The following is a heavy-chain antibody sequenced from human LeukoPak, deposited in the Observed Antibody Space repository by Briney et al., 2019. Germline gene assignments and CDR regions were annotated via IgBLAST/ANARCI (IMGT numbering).Heavy chain of an antibody. J-gene: IGHJ4*02. CDR3: ARDIPQQLVGSGFDY. Sequence: GGSLRLSCAASGFTFSSYGMHWVRQAPGKGLEWVSSISSSSSYIYYADSVKGRFTISRDNAKNSLYLQMNSLRAEDTAVYYCARDIPQQLVGSGFDYWGQGTLVTVSS. V-gene: IGHV3-21*01. CDR1: GFTFSSYG. D-gene: IGHD6-13*01. CDR2: ISSSSSYI.